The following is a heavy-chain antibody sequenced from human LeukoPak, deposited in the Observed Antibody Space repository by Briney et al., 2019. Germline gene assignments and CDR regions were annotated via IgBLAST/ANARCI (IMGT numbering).Heavy chain of an antibody. J-gene: IGHJ5*02. Sequence: ASVKVSCKASGYTFTGYYMHWVRQAPGQGLEWMGWINPNSGGTNYAQKFQGRVTMTRDTSISTAYMELRRVRSDDTAVDYCARDRGVYCSGGSSYEVWFDPWGQGTLVTVSS. D-gene: IGHD2-15*01. CDR3: ARDRGVYCSGGSSYEVWFDP. V-gene: IGHV1-2*02. CDR2: INPNSGGT. CDR1: GYTFTGYY.